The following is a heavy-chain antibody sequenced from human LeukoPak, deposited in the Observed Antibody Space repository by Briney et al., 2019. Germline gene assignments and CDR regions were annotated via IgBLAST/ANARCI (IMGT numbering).Heavy chain of an antibody. J-gene: IGHJ3*02. CDR1: GGSISSSSYY. D-gene: IGHD3-22*01. Sequence: SETLSLTCTVSGGSISSSSYYWGWIRQPPGKGLEWIGSIYYSGSTYYNPSLKSRVTISVDTSKNQFSLKLSSVTAADTAVYYCARAREYYYDSEEPKSDAFDIWGQGTMVTVSS. V-gene: IGHV4-39*07. CDR3: ARAREYYYDSEEPKSDAFDI. CDR2: IYYSGST.